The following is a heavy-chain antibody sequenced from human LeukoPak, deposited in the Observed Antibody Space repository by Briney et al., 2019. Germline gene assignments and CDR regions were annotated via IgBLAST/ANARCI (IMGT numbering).Heavy chain of an antibody. D-gene: IGHD1-14*01. V-gene: IGHV3-30*01. CDR1: GFTFTDYA. CDR2: ISYSGE. CDR3: ARNHFNQNVFDV. Sequence: SGRSLRLSCAASGFTFTDYAFHWVRQAPGKGLEWVTIISYSGESYADSVRGRFAISRDNSKNTVYLQMDSLRADDTAMYYCARNHFNQNVFDVWGQGTMVIVSS. J-gene: IGHJ3*01.